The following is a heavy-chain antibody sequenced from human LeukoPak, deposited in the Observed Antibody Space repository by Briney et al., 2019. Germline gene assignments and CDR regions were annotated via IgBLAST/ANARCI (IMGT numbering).Heavy chain of an antibody. Sequence: SVKVSCKASGGTFSSYAISWVRQAPGQGLEWMGGIIPIFGTANYAQKFQGRVTITADESTSTAYMELSSLRSEDTAVYYCARGVVGATRHMDVWGKGTMVTVSS. V-gene: IGHV1-69*01. CDR2: IIPIFGTA. D-gene: IGHD1-26*01. J-gene: IGHJ6*03. CDR1: GGTFSSYA. CDR3: ARGVVGATRHMDV.